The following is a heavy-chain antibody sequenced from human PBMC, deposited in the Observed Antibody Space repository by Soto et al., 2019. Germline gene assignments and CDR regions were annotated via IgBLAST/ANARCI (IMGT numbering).Heavy chain of an antibody. J-gene: IGHJ6*02. D-gene: IGHD3-3*01. Sequence: QVQLVQSGAEVKKPGASVKVSCKASGYTFTSYGISWVRQAPGQGLEWMGWISAYNGNTNYAQKLQGRVTMTTDTSTSTAYMELRSLRSDDRAVYYCARDYDFWSGYYDYYYYGMDVWGQGTTVTVSS. V-gene: IGHV1-18*01. CDR3: ARDYDFWSGYYDYYYYGMDV. CDR2: ISAYNGNT. CDR1: GYTFTSYG.